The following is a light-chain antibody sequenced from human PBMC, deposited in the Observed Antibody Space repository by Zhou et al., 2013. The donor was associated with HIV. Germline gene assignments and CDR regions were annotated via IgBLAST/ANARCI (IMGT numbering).Light chain of an antibody. CDR2: AAS. J-gene: IGKJ5*01. CDR1: QSVTSGY. V-gene: IGKV3-20*01. Sequence: EIVLTQSPVTLSLSPGERATLSCRASQSVTSGYLAWYQQKPGQAPRLLIYAASSRATGIPDRFSGSGSGTDFTLAISRLEPEDFAVYYCQQYGSSLITFGQGTRL. CDR3: QQYGSSLIT.